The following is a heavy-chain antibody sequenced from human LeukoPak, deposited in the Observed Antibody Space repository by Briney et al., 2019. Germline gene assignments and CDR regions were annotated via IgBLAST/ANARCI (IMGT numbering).Heavy chain of an antibody. J-gene: IGHJ4*02. D-gene: IGHD1-1*01. CDR1: GGSFSGYY. V-gene: IGHV4-34*01. Sequence: SSETLSLTCAVYGGSFSGYYWSWIRQPPGKGLEWIGEINHSGSTNYNPSLKSRVTTSVDTSKNQFSLKLGSATAADTAVYYCASRNWNDDYWGQGTLVTVSS. CDR2: INHSGST. CDR3: ASRNWNDDY.